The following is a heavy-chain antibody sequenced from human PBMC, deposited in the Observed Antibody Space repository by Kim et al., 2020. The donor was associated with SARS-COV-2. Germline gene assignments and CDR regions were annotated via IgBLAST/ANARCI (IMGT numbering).Heavy chain of an antibody. V-gene: IGHV1-18*01. CDR2: ISAYNGNT. CDR1: GYTFTSYG. J-gene: IGHJ4*02. D-gene: IGHD3-10*01. CDR3: AREREGGWFGGLPQGGLGY. Sequence: ASVKVSCKASGYTFTSYGISWVRQAPGQGLEWMGWISAYNGNTNYAQKLQGRVTMTTDTSTSTAYMELRSLRSDDTAVYYCAREREGGWFGGLPQGGLGYWGQGTLVTVSS.